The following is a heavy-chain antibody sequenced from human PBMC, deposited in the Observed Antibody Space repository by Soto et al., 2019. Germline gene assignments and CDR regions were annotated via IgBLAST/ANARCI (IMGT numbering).Heavy chain of an antibody. V-gene: IGHV1-69*01. D-gene: IGHD4-4*01. CDR2: IIPIFGTA. Sequence: QVQLVQSGAEVKKPGSSVKVSCKASGGTFSSYAISWVRQAPGQGHEWMGGIIPIFGTANYAQKCQGRVTITADESTSTDYMGLSSLRSEDTAVYYCARDPEYSPYSYYYGMDVWGQGTTVTVSS. CDR3: ARDPEYSPYSYYYGMDV. CDR1: GGTFSSYA. J-gene: IGHJ6*02.